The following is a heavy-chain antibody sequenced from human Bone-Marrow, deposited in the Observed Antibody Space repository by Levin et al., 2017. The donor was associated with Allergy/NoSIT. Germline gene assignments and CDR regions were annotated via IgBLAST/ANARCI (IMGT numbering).Heavy chain of an antibody. CDR2: INPKSGDT. CDR3: ARDRGYTRGFDP. D-gene: IGHD2-2*02. CDR1: GYTFTDSY. V-gene: IGHV1-2*02. J-gene: IGHJ5*02. Sequence: PLASVKVSCKAFGYTFTDSYIHWVRQAPGHGLEWMGWINPKSGDTNYAQKFQGRVTMTRDTSINTANLDLSRLMSEDTAIYYCARDRGYTRGFDPWGQGTLVTVSS.